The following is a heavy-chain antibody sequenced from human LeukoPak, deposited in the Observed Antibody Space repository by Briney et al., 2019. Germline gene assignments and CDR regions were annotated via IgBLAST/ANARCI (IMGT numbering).Heavy chain of an antibody. CDR2: IRYDGSNK. V-gene: IGHV3-30*02. D-gene: IGHD3-3*01. Sequence: GGSLRLSCAASGFTFSSYGMHWVRQAPGKGLEWVAFIRYDGSNKYYADSVKGRFTISRDNSKNTLYLQMNSLRAEDTAVYYCAKVSRYVTIFGVVIETNHFDYWGQGTLVTVSS. J-gene: IGHJ4*02. CDR3: AKVSRYVTIFGVVIETNHFDY. CDR1: GFTFSSYG.